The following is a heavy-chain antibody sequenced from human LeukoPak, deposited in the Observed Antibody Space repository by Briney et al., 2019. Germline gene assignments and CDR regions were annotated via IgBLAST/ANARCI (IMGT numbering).Heavy chain of an antibody. CDR2: IYSGGST. Sequence: PGGSLRLSCAASGFSVSSNYMSWVRQAPGKGLEWVSIIYSGGSTYYADSVQGRFTISRDDFKHTVYLQMNNLRAEDTAVYYCARASEGSAWYVDSWGQGTLVTVSS. D-gene: IGHD6-19*01. CDR1: GFSVSSNY. CDR3: ARASEGSAWYVDS. J-gene: IGHJ4*02. V-gene: IGHV3-53*01.